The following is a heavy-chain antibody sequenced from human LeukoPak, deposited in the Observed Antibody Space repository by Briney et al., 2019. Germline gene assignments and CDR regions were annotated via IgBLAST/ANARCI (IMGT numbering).Heavy chain of an antibody. CDR2: ISSSGST. J-gene: IGHJ4*02. D-gene: IGHD6-13*01. CDR1: GDSISSGDYY. CDR3: ARDMRAAGKQDY. V-gene: IGHV4-61*02. Sequence: SETLSLTCTVSGDSISSGDYYWSWIRQPAGKGLEWIGRISSSGSTNYNPSLKSRVTISVDTSNNQFSLKLSSVTAADTAVYYCARDMRAAGKQDYWGQGTLVTVSS.